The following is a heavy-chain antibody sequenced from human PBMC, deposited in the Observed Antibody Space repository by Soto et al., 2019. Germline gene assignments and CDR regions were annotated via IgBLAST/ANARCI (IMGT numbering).Heavy chain of an antibody. CDR2: ISAYNGNT. CDR1: GYTFTSYG. V-gene: IGHV1-18*01. Sequence: QVQLVQSGAEVKKPGASVKVSCKASGYTFTSYGISWVRQAPGQGLEWMGWISAYNGNTNYAQKLQGRVTMTTDTSTSTAYMEMRSLRSDDTAVYYCARDVNGGSGSYYPYYYYYYGMDVWGQGTTVTVSS. D-gene: IGHD3-10*01. J-gene: IGHJ6*02. CDR3: ARDVNGGSGSYYPYYYYYYGMDV.